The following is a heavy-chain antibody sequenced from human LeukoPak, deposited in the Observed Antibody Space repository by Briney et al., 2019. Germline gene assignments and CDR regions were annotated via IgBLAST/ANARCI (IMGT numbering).Heavy chain of an antibody. Sequence: ASVKVSCKASGYTFTSYGISWVRQAPGQWLEWMGWISAYSGNTNYAQKLQGRVTMTTDTSTSTAYMELRSLRSDDTAVYYCARDYYDSSGYYYDYYYYGMDVWGQGTTVTVSS. D-gene: IGHD3-22*01. V-gene: IGHV1-18*01. CDR2: ISAYSGNT. J-gene: IGHJ6*02. CDR3: ARDYYDSSGYYYDYYYYGMDV. CDR1: GYTFTSYG.